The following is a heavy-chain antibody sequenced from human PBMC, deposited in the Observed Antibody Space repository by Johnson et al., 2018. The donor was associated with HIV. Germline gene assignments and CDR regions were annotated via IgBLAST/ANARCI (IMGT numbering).Heavy chain of an antibody. Sequence: VQLVEFGGGLVQPGGSLRLPCAASGFTFSSYAMSWVRQAPGKGLEWVAVIYIAGSTYYADSVKGRSTISRDNSKNTLYLQTNSLRIEETAVYYCARTPTWVSGFDIWSQGKMVTVSS. D-gene: IGHD3-3*01. CDR1: GFTFSSYA. V-gene: IGHV3-66*01. J-gene: IGHJ3*02. CDR2: IYIAGST. CDR3: ARTPTWVSGFDI.